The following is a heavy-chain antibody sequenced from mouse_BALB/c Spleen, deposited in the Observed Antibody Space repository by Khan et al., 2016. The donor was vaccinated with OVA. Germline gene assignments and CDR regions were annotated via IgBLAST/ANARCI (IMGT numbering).Heavy chain of an antibody. CDR1: GYTFTNYG. D-gene: IGHD3-3*01. Sequence: QIQLVQSGPELKKPGETVKTSCKASGYTFTNYGMNWVKQAPGKGLKWMGWINTYTGEPTYTDDFKGRFAFSLETSASTAYLQINNLNNEDMATYFCERGTSYGYCDVWGAGTTVTVSS. J-gene: IGHJ1*01. CDR3: ERGTSYGYCDV. CDR2: INTYTGEP. V-gene: IGHV9-1*02.